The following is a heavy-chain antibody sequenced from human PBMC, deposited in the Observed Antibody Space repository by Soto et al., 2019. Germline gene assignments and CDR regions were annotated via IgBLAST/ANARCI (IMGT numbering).Heavy chain of an antibody. CDR1: GFAFSTSW. Sequence: DVQLVESGGTLVQPGGSLRLSCAASGFAFSTSWMSWVRQAPGKGLEWVANIWHDGSQKHYVGSVRGRFTISRDNAKNSLYLQMDSLRAEDTAVYFCARGSTSFDSWGRGTLVTVSS. V-gene: IGHV3-7*01. CDR2: IWHDGSQK. CDR3: ARGSTSFDS. D-gene: IGHD2-2*01. J-gene: IGHJ4*02.